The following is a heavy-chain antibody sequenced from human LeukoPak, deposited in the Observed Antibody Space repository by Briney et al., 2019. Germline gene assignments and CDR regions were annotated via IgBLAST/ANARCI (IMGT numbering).Heavy chain of an antibody. V-gene: IGHV3-64*01. CDR1: GFTFSSYA. CDR2: ISSNGGST. CDR3: ARWGTEYSGYDGPGGGNYGMDV. Sequence: GGSLRLYCAASGFTFSSYAMQWVRQAPGKGLEYVSAISSNGGSTYYANSVKGRFTISRDNSKNTLYLQMGSLRAEDMAVYYCARWGTEYSGYDGPGGGNYGMDVWGQGTTVTVSS. D-gene: IGHD5-12*01. J-gene: IGHJ6*02.